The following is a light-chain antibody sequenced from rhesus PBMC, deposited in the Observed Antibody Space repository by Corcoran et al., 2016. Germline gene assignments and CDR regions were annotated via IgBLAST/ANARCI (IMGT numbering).Light chain of an antibody. V-gene: IGKV1-28*02. Sequence: DIQMTQSPSSLSASVGDTVTITCRASQGISSYLNLFQQKPGKAPKLLIYASTTFQSGVPSRFSGSGSGTDFTLTISSLQPEDFATYYCQQDKSYPWTFGQGTKVEIK. J-gene: IGKJ1*01. CDR1: QGISSY. CDR2: AST. CDR3: QQDKSYPWT.